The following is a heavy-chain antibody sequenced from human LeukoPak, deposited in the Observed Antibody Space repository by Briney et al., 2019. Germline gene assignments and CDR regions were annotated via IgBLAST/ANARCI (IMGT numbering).Heavy chain of an antibody. Sequence: SETLSLTCAVYGGSFSGYYWSWIRQPPGKGLEWIGEINHSGSTNYNPSLKSRVTISVDTSKNKFSLKLSSVTAADTAVYYCARERAPPRYSSGWYPLYYYYYGMDVWGQGTTVTVSS. V-gene: IGHV4-34*01. CDR3: ARERAPPRYSSGWYPLYYYYYGMDV. CDR2: INHSGST. D-gene: IGHD6-19*01. J-gene: IGHJ6*02. CDR1: GGSFSGYY.